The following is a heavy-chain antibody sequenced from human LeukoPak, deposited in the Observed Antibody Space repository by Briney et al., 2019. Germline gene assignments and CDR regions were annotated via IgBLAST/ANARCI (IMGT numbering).Heavy chain of an antibody. V-gene: IGHV3-23*01. J-gene: IGHJ4*02. Sequence: GGSLRLSCTVSGFAFSGYAVSWVRQAPGKGPEWVSSIGARGDVTYSADSVKGRFTISRDNSKRTLFLQMNSLRAEDTAVYYCAKVHYTASFPGSFPGRNYFDSWGQGPLVTVSP. D-gene: IGHD1-26*01. CDR1: GFAFSGYA. CDR3: AKVHYTASFPGSFPGRNYFDS. CDR2: IGARGDVT.